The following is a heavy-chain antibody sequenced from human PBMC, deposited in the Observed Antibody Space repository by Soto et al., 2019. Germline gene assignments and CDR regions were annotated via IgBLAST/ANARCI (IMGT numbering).Heavy chain of an antibody. J-gene: IGHJ4*02. CDR1: GFTFSSYA. D-gene: IGHD2-21*01. Sequence: EVQLLESGGGLVQPGGSLRLSCAASGFTFSSYAMSWVRQAPGKGLEWVSTISGSFGSTYYADSLKGRFTISRDNSKNLWYLQMDCLRSEDPAVYFCANVLWSFSYYFDYWGQGTLVTVSS. CDR2: ISGSFGST. CDR3: ANVLWSFSYYFDY. V-gene: IGHV3-23*01.